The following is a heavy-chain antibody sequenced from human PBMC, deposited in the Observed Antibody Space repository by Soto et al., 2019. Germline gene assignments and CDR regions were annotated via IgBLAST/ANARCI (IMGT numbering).Heavy chain of an antibody. CDR2: IKQDGSEK. Sequence: GGSLRLSCAGSGFTFSTYWMSWVRQAPGKGLEWVANIKQDGSEKYYVDSVKGRFTISRDNAKNSLYLQMNSLRDEDTAVYYCARDSGSSYGPIDYWGQGT. V-gene: IGHV3-7*01. J-gene: IGHJ4*02. D-gene: IGHD5-18*01. CDR3: ARDSGSSYGPIDY. CDR1: GFTFSTYW.